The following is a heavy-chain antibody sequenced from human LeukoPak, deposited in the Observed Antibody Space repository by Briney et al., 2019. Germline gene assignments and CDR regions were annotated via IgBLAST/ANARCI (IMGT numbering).Heavy chain of an antibody. CDR3: ARAYSSWYNYFQH. CDR2: MNPNSGNT. D-gene: IGHD6-13*01. J-gene: IGHJ1*01. Sequence: ASVKVSCKASGYTFTSYDINWVRQATGQGLEWMGWMNPNSGNTGYAQKFQGRVTITRNTSISTAYMELSSLRSEDTAVYYCARAYSSWYNYFQHWGQGTLVTVSS. V-gene: IGHV1-8*03. CDR1: GYTFTSYD.